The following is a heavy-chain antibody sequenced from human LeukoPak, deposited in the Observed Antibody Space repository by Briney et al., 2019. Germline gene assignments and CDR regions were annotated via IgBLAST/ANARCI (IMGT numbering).Heavy chain of an antibody. CDR1: GYTFTSYY. Sequence: ASVKVSCKASGYTFTSYYMHWVRQAPGQGLEWMGIINPSGGSTSHAQKFQGRVTMTRDTSTSTVYMELSSLRSEDTAVYYCARGNPLRYFDWLSEPFDYWGQGTLVTVSS. CDR2: INPSGGST. V-gene: IGHV1-46*01. CDR3: ARGNPLRYFDWLSEPFDY. J-gene: IGHJ4*02. D-gene: IGHD3-9*01.